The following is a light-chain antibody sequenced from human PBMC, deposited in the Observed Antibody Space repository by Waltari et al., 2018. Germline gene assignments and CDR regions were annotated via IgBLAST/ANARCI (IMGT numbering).Light chain of an antibody. Sequence: QSALTQPASVSGSPGQSITISCTGTSSDVGSYNLVSWYQQHPGKAPKLMIYEVSKRPSGVSNRFSGSKSGNTASLTISGLQAEDEADYYCCSYAGSSTLGGFYVFGTGTKVTVL. CDR1: SSDVGSYNL. CDR3: CSYAGSSTLGGFYV. J-gene: IGLJ1*01. V-gene: IGLV2-23*02. CDR2: EVS.